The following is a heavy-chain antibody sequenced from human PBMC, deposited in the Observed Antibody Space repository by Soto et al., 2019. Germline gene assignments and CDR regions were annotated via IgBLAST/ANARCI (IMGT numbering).Heavy chain of an antibody. CDR2: IGGYKGNT. CDR1: GYTFTNYG. D-gene: IGHD5-18*01. V-gene: IGHV1-18*01. CDR3: APHTLDTGMPSGY. Sequence: QVKLVQSGAEVREPGASVKVSCKASGYTFTNYGVSWVRQAPGQGLEWMGWIGGYKGNTNYAQKLQGRVTLTTDKSKSTAYMELRSLRSDDTAVYYCAPHTLDTGMPSGYWGQGTLVTVSS. J-gene: IGHJ4*02.